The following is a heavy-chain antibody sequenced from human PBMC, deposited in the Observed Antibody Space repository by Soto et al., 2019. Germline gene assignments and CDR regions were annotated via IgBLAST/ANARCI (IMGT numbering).Heavy chain of an antibody. D-gene: IGHD1-26*01. Sequence: SETLSLTCTVSGGSISSSSYYWGWIRQPPGKGLEWIGSIYYSGSTYYNPSLKSRVTISVDTSKNQFSLKLSSVTAADTAVYYCARRYGGNLAYWGQGTLVTVSS. V-gene: IGHV4-39*07. CDR1: GGSISSSSYY. J-gene: IGHJ4*02. CDR3: ARRYGGNLAY. CDR2: IYYSGST.